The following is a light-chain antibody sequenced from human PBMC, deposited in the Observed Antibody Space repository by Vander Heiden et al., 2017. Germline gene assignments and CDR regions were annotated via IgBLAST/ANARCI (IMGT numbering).Light chain of an antibody. CDR2: EGS. V-gene: IGLV2-23*03. CDR3: YSYAGDNTFV. J-gene: IGLJ2*01. Sequence: QSALTQHASVSGPPGPSIPSSCTGTSSDVGTYNTVSWDQQHPDKAPKLIIYEGSKRPSGVSNRFSGSKSGSTASLTISGLQAEDEADYYCYSYAGDNTFVFGGGTKLTVL. CDR1: SSDVGTYNT.